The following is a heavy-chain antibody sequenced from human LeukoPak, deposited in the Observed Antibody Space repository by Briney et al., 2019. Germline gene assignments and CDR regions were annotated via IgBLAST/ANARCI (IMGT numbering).Heavy chain of an antibody. J-gene: IGHJ3*02. CDR2: ISSSSSYI. CDR1: GFTFRSYA. Sequence: GGSLRLSCAASGFTFRSYAMNWVRQAPGKGLEWVSSISSSSSYIYYADSVKGRFTISRDNAKNSLCLQMNSLRAEDTAVYYCARSIMVRGVSDAFDIWGQGTMVTVSS. CDR3: ARSIMVRGVSDAFDI. D-gene: IGHD3-10*01. V-gene: IGHV3-21*01.